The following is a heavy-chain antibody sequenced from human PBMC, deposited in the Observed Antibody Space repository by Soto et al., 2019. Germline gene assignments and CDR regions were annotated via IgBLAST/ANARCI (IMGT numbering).Heavy chain of an antibody. D-gene: IGHD3-3*01. CDR3: ARWWSGSRQGFDP. V-gene: IGHV4-31*03. J-gene: IGHJ5*02. Sequence: QVQLQESGPGLVKPSQTLSLTCTVSGGSISSGDYYWSWIRQHPGKGLEWIGYIYYSGSTYYNPYLKSRVTISVDTSKNQCSLKLNSVTAADTAVYYCARWWSGSRQGFDPWGQGTLVTVSS. CDR2: IYYSGST. CDR1: GGSISSGDYY.